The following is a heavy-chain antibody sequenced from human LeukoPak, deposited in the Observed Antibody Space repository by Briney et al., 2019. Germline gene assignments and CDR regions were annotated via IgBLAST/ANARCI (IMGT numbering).Heavy chain of an antibody. J-gene: IGHJ3*02. CDR2: IYYSGST. Sequence: PSETLSLTCTVSGGSISSSSYYWGWIRQPPGKGLEWIGSIYYSGSTYYNPSLKSRVTISVDTSKNQFSLKLSSVTAADTAVYYCATPRWLQSTDAFDIWGQGTMVTVSS. D-gene: IGHD5-24*01. CDR3: ATPRWLQSTDAFDI. V-gene: IGHV4-39*01. CDR1: GGSISSSSYY.